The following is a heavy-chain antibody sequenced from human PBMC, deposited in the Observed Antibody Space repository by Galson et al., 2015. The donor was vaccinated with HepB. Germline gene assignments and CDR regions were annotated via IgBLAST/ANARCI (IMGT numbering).Heavy chain of an antibody. CDR1: GYTFTNYA. J-gene: IGHJ2*01. V-gene: IGHV1-3*01. D-gene: IGHD3-9*01. CDR2: INGGNGNT. CDR3: ARDPFAPDYDNLIGYSTPDWFFDL. Sequence: SVKVSCKASGYTFTNYAIHWVRQAPGQRLEWMGRINGGNGNTKYSQRFQGRVTITRDTSASTGYMELSSLRSADTAVYYCARDPFAPDYDNLIGYSTPDWFFDLWGRGTRITVSS.